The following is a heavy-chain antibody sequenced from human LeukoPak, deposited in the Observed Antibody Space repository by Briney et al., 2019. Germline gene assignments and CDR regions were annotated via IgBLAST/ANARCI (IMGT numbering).Heavy chain of an antibody. CDR1: GYTFTSYY. Sequence: ASVKVSCTASGYTFTSYYMHWVRQAPGQGLEWMGIINPSGGSTSYAQKFQGRVTMTRDMSTSTVYMELSSLRSEDTAVYYCATCSSWFHIAFFDYWGQGTLVTVSS. CDR3: ATCSSWFHIAFFDY. CDR2: INPSGGST. D-gene: IGHD6-13*01. V-gene: IGHV1-46*01. J-gene: IGHJ4*02.